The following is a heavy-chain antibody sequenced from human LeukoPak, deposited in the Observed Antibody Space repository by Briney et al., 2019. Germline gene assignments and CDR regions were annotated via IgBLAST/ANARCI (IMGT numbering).Heavy chain of an antibody. V-gene: IGHV3-23*01. CDR3: AKGLHCSSTSCYNNYYYYMDV. D-gene: IGHD2-2*02. Sequence: GGSLRLSCAASGFTFSSYAMSWVRQAPGKGLEWVSAISGSGGSTYYADSVRGRFTISRDNSKNTLYLQMNSLRAEDTAVYYCAKGLHCSSTSCYNNYYYYMDVWGKGTTVTVSS. J-gene: IGHJ6*03. CDR2: ISGSGGST. CDR1: GFTFSSYA.